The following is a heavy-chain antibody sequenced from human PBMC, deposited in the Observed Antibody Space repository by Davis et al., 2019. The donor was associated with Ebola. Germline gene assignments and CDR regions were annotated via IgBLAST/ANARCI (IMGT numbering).Heavy chain of an antibody. CDR3: ARVESHYEGRFDY. D-gene: IGHD1-26*01. CDR1: GGSISTYY. Sequence: MPSETLSLTCTVSGGSISTYYWSWIRQPPGKGLEWIGYIYYSGSTNYNPSLKSRVTISVDTSKNQFSLKLTSVTAADTAIYYCARVESHYEGRFDYWGQGTLVTVSS. CDR2: IYYSGST. J-gene: IGHJ4*02. V-gene: IGHV4-59*01.